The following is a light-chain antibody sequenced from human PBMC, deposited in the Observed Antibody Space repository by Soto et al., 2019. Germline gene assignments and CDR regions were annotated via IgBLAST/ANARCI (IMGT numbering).Light chain of an antibody. J-gene: IGKJ1*01. Sequence: ELFLTQSPGTLSLSPGQRATLSCRASQRLSASDIAWYQQKPGQAPKFLIYGVSSRATGIPDRFSGSGSGTDFTLTISRLEPEDFAVYYCQQYGSSPTWTFGQGTKVDIK. CDR3: QQYGSSPTWT. CDR2: GVS. V-gene: IGKV3-20*01. CDR1: QRLSASD.